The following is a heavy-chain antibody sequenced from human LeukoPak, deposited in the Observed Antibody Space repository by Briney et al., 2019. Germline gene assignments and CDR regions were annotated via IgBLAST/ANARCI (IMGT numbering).Heavy chain of an antibody. Sequence: PSETLSLTCAVYGGSFSGYYWSWIRQHPGKGLEWIGYIYYSGSTYYNPSLKSRVTISVDTSKNQFSLKLSSVTAADTAVYYCARESDILTGYVGMDVWGQGTTVTVSS. CDR1: GGSFSGYY. CDR3: ARESDILTGYVGMDV. D-gene: IGHD3-9*01. CDR2: IYYSGST. J-gene: IGHJ6*02. V-gene: IGHV4-31*11.